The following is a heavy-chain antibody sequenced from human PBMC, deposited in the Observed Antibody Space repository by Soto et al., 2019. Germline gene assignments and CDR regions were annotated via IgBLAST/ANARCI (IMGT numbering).Heavy chain of an antibody. V-gene: IGHV1-18*01. CDR2: ISAYNGDT. CDR1: GYSFTNYG. CDR3: ARDRGVAPPVAGNTHYYYYMDV. D-gene: IGHD6-19*01. Sequence: QDQLVQSGGEVKKPGASVKVSCKASGYSFTNYGITWVRQAPGQGFEWMGWISAYNGDTNYAQKLQGRVTRTKDASTSTAYLELRSLSSDDTAVYYCARDRGVAPPVAGNTHYYYYMDVWGKGTTVTVSS. J-gene: IGHJ6*03.